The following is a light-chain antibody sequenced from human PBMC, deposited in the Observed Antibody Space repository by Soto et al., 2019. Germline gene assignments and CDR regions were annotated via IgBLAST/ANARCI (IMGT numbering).Light chain of an antibody. V-gene: IGLV2-14*03. Sequence: QSVLTQPTSVSGSPGQSITISCTGNHNDIGTYDYVSWYQQHPGRAPRLLIYGVTTRPSRISDRFSASKSGLTASLTISGLQPEDDADYYCSSFTSNRIYVFGPGTKVTVL. CDR3: SSFTSNRIYV. CDR2: GVT. J-gene: IGLJ1*01. CDR1: HNDIGTYDY.